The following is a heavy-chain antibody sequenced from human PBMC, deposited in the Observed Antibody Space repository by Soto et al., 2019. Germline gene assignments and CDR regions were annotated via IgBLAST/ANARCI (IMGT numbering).Heavy chain of an antibody. V-gene: IGHV4-59*01. Sequence: SETLSLTCTVSGGSISSYYWSWIRQPPGKGLEWIGYIYYSGSTNYNPSLKSRVTISVDTSKNQFSLKLSSVTAADTAVYYCARLEPWAHYWGQGTLVTVSS. CDR3: ARLEPWAHY. CDR2: IYYSGST. J-gene: IGHJ4*02. CDR1: GGSISSYY.